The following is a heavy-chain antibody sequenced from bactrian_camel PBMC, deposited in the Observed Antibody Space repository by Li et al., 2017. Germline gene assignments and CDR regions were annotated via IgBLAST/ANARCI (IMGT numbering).Heavy chain of an antibody. CDR2: IVIRDGRT. Sequence: HVQLVESGGGSVQAGGSLRLSCAVAGYTSRSNCLGWFRRTDEQEREGLAAIVIRDGRTYTADSVKGRFTLSRDNAKNLLYLQMNKLRPEDTAMYYCAADWAMTCKLVVDGIYGYWGQGTQVTVS. V-gene: IGHV3S1*01. CDR3: AADWAMTCKLVVDGIYGY. CDR1: GYTSRSNC. D-gene: IGHD6*01. J-gene: IGHJ4*01.